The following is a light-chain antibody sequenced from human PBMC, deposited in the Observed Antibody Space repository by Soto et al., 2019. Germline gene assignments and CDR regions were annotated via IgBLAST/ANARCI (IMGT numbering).Light chain of an antibody. Sequence: EIVLTQSPDTLSLSPGESATLSCRASQRVAKFLAWYQQKGGQAPMLLIFDASTRATGVPGRFNGSGSGTAFTLTINSLQPDDAAVYFCQQRTNWPLTFGGGTKVEVK. J-gene: IGKJ4*01. CDR1: QRVAKF. V-gene: IGKV3-11*01. CDR2: DAS. CDR3: QQRTNWPLT.